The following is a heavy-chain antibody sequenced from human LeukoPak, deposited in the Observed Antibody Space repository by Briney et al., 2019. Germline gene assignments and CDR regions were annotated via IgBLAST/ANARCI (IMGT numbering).Heavy chain of an antibody. CDR3: ARGIISLVRGVPHDAFDI. Sequence: PSQTLSLTCTVSGGSISSGDYYWSWIRQPPGKGLEWIGYIYYSGSTYCNPSLKSRVTMSVDTSKNQFSLKLSSVTAADTAVYYCARGIISLVRGVPHDAFDIWGQGTMVTVSS. D-gene: IGHD3-10*01. V-gene: IGHV4-30-4*01. CDR1: GGSISSGDYY. J-gene: IGHJ3*02. CDR2: IYYSGST.